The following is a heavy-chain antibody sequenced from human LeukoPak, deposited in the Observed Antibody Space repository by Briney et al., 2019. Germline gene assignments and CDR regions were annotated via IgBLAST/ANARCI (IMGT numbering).Heavy chain of an antibody. Sequence: GGSLRLSCAASGFTFSSYDMHWVRQATGKGLEWVSAIGTAGGTYYPGSVKGRFTISRENAKNSLYLQMNSLRAGDTAVYYCARAVLWFGHLIMDVWGQGTTVTVSS. CDR3: ARAVLWFGHLIMDV. CDR1: GFTFSSYD. CDR2: IGTAGGT. D-gene: IGHD3-10*01. V-gene: IGHV3-13*01. J-gene: IGHJ6*02.